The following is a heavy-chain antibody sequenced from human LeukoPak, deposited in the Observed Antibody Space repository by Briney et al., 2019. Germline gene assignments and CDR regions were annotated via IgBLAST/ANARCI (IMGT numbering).Heavy chain of an antibody. Sequence: SETLSLTCTVSGGSISSSSYYWGWIRQPPGKGLEWIGYIYYSGSTNYNPSLKSRVTISVDTSKNQFSLKLSSVTAADTAVYYCARVHTFYDFWSGYYPPGYFDYWGQGTLVTVSS. J-gene: IGHJ4*02. CDR1: GGSISSSSYY. V-gene: IGHV4-61*05. CDR2: IYYSGST. CDR3: ARVHTFYDFWSGYYPPGYFDY. D-gene: IGHD3-3*01.